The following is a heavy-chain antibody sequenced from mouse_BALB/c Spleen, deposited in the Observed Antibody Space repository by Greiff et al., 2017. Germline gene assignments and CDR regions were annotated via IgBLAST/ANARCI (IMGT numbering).Heavy chain of an antibody. V-gene: IGHV1S29*02. Sequence: EVKLQESGPELVKPGASVKISCKASGYTFTDYNMHWVKQSHGKSLEWIGYIYPYNGGTGYNQKFKSKATLTVDNSSSTAYMELRSLTSEDSAVYYCADYYRYGEGYFDVWGAGTTVTVSS. D-gene: IGHD2-14*01. CDR1: GYTFTDYN. J-gene: IGHJ1*01. CDR3: ADYYRYGEGYFDV. CDR2: IYPYNGGT.